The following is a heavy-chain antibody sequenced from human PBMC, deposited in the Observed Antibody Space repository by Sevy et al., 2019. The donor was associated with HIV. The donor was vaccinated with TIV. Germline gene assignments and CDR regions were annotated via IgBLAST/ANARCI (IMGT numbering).Heavy chain of an antibody. CDR1: GGSISSYY. D-gene: IGHD3-16*01. CDR2: IYYSGST. V-gene: IGHV4-59*01. CDR3: ARGGATAGDDY. Sequence: SETLSLTCTVSGGSISSYYWSWIQQPPGKGLEWIGYIYYSGSTNYNPSLKSRVTISVDTSKNQFSLKLSSVTAADTAVYYCARGGATAGDDYWGQGTLVTVSS. J-gene: IGHJ4*02.